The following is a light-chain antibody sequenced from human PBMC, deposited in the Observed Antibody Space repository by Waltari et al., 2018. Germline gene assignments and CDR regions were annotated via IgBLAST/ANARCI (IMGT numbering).Light chain of an antibody. J-gene: IGLJ2*01. CDR1: SSNLGVNS. Sequence: QSVLTQSPSASATPGQRVTISCSGSSSNLGVNSVNWYQHVPGEAPRLLIYSNSRRPSGVPDRFSGSKSGTSASLAISGLQSDDEADYYCAAWDSNVNAWLFGGGTKVTVL. V-gene: IGLV1-44*01. CDR2: SNS. CDR3: AAWDSNVNAWL.